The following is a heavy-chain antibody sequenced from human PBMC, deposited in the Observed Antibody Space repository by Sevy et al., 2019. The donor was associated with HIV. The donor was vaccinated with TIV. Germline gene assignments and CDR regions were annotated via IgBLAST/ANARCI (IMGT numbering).Heavy chain of an antibody. CDR3: ASLMRYGDYYFDY. CDR1: GFTFSSYA. CDR2: ISGSGGGR. Sequence: GGSLRLSCAASGFTFSSYAMSWVRQAPGKGLEWVSAISGSGGGRSFADSVKGLFTISRDNSKNTLYLQMNSLRADDTAVYYCASLMRYGDYYFDYWGQGTLVTVSS. D-gene: IGHD3-10*01. J-gene: IGHJ4*02. V-gene: IGHV3-23*01.